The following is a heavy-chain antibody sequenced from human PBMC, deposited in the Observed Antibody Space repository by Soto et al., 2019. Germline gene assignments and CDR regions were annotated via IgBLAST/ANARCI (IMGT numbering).Heavy chain of an antibody. J-gene: IGHJ4*02. CDR3: TTGGATEH. CDR2: IKQDGSDT. CDR1: GFIFSDYR. D-gene: IGHD1-1*01. Sequence: EVQLVDSGGGLVQPGGSLRLSCAVSGFIFSDYRMSWVRQAPVKGLEWVANIKQDGSDTKYVNSVKGRFTISRDNVKNSLYLQMNSLRAEDTAVYYCTTGGATEHWGQGTLVTVSS. V-gene: IGHV3-7*01.